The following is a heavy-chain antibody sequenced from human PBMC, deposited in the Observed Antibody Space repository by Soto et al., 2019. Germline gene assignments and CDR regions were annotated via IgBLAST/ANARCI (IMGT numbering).Heavy chain of an antibody. D-gene: IGHD3-3*02. CDR2: IYPGGSTP. CDR3: ARAHFSGSIEIAFDV. J-gene: IGHJ3*01. Sequence: QVQLVQSGTEVKKPGASVKISCKASGYTFTNYYMHWVRQAPGQGLEWMGIIYPGGSTPVYAQSVQGRLTVTSDTPTSTLHMELNYLRSEDTAIYYCARAHFSGSIEIAFDVWGQGTMLTVSS. V-gene: IGHV1-46*01. CDR1: GYTFTNYY.